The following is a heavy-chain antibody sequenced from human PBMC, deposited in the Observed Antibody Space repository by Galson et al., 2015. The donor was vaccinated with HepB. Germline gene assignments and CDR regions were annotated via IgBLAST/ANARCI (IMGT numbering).Heavy chain of an antibody. D-gene: IGHD3-3*01. CDR1: GFTFSSYA. Sequence: SLRLSCAASGFTFSSYAMSWVRQAPGKGLEWVSAISGSGGSTYYADSVKGRFTISRDNSKNTLYLQMNSLRAEDTAVYYCAKDYDFWSGYYTGLDYWGQGTLVTVSS. CDR2: ISGSGGST. V-gene: IGHV3-23*01. J-gene: IGHJ4*02. CDR3: AKDYDFWSGYYTGLDY.